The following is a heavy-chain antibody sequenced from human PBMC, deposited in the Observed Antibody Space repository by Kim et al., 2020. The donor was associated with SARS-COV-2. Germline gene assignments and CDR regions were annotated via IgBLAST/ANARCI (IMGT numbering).Heavy chain of an antibody. V-gene: IGHV3-66*01. CDR1: GFTVSSNY. J-gene: IGHJ5*02. CDR3: ARDVGGNWFDP. CDR2: IYSGGST. Sequence: GGSLRLSCAASGFTVSSNYMSWVRQAPGKGLEWVSVIYSGGSTYYADSVKGRFTITRDNSKNTLYLQMNSLRAEDTAVYYCARDVGGNWFDPWGQETLVTVSS.